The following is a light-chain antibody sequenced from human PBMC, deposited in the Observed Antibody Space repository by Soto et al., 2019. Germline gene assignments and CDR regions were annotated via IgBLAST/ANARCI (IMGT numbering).Light chain of an antibody. CDR1: QNMFSNY. V-gene: IGKV3-20*01. J-gene: IGKJ1*01. CDR2: GAS. CDR3: QQYGRSWT. Sequence: EIVLTQSPDTVSVSPGERVTLSCRASQNMFSNYLAWYQQKPGQAPRLLIYGASTRATGIADRFSGGGSGTDFTLTISRLEPEDFAVYHCQQYGRSWTFGQGTKVDIK.